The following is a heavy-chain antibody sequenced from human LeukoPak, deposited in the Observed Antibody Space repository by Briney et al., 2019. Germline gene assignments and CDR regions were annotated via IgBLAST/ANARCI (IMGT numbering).Heavy chain of an antibody. V-gene: IGHV3-21*01. CDR3: ARGRDYSDRSGNYYVYAFDI. CDR2: ISSSSSYI. CDR1: GFTFSSYS. Sequence: GGSLRLSCAASGFTFSSYSMNWVRQAPGKGLEWVSSISSSSSYIYYADSVKGRFTISRDNAKNSLYLQMNSLRAEDTAVYYCARGRDYSDRSGNYYVYAFDIWGQGTMVAVSS. D-gene: IGHD3-22*01. J-gene: IGHJ3*02.